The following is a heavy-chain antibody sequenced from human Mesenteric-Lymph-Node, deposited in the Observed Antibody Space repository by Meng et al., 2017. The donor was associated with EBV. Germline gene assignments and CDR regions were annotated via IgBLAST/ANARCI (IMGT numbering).Heavy chain of an antibody. D-gene: IGHD3-16*02. CDR3: ARIESIWGTYRKYYFDY. J-gene: IGHJ4*02. CDR2: STHNGIV. V-gene: IGHV4-34*01. Sequence: QGQLQQGGAGQLTLSETLSLTCVAYGGSFSGYCWSWIRQAPGQGLEGIGESTHNGIVNYNPSLKSRVAISVDTFKNQFSLRLTSVTAADTAIYYCARIESIWGTYRKYYFDYWGQGTLVTVSS. CDR1: GGSFSGYC.